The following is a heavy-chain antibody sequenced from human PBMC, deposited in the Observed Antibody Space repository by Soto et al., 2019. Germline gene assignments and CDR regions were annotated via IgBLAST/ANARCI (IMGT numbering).Heavy chain of an antibody. V-gene: IGHV3-30*03. J-gene: IGHJ4*02. CDR2: ISDDGTKR. D-gene: IGHD2-15*01. Sequence: QVQLVESGGGVAQPGRSLRLSCTASGLRFSLYGIHWVRQAPGKGLEWVAFISDDGTKREYADSLKGRFTISRDNSKSTLYLQMSSLRVEDTAVYYCAGDRYSSSPGHLEYWGQGTLVTVSS. CDR3: AGDRYSSSPGHLEY. CDR1: GLRFSLYG.